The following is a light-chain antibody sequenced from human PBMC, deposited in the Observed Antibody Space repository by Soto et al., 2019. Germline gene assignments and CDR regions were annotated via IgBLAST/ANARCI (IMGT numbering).Light chain of an antibody. J-gene: IGLJ3*02. CDR1: SSDVGGYNL. CDR2: EDN. CDR3: CSYALVSTWV. Sequence: QSALTQPASVSGSPGQSITISCIGTSSDVGGYNLVSWYQQHPGKAPKLIIYEDNKRPSGVAYRFSGSKSGNTASLTISGLQADDEADYFCCSYALVSTWVFGGGTKVTVL. V-gene: IGLV2-23*01.